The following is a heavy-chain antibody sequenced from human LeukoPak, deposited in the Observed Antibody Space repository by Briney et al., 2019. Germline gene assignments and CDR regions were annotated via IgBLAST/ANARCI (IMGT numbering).Heavy chain of an antibody. D-gene: IGHD6-19*01. V-gene: IGHV1-2*02. CDR2: INPNSGGT. CDR1: GYAFTGYY. Sequence: ASVKVSCRASGYAFTGYYIHWVRQAPGQGLEWMGWINPNSGGTKYAQKFQGRVTMTRDTSVTTAYMGLSRLRSDDTAVYYCAKGRVVAGSKSLTYHWFDPWGQGTLVTVSS. CDR3: AKGRVVAGSKSLTYHWFDP. J-gene: IGHJ5*02.